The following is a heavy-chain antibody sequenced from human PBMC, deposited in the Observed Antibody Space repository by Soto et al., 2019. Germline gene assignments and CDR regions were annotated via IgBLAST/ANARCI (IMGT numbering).Heavy chain of an antibody. J-gene: IGHJ6*02. CDR2: IIPISDTT. CDR1: GGTFSSYA. D-gene: IGHD2-2*01. Sequence: QVQLVQSGAEVQKPGSSVKVSCKVSGGTFSSYAISWVRQAPGQGLEGMGGIIPISDTTNYAQKFQGRVTIAADESTSTAYMELSSLRSEDTAVYYCARSHGSSTSLEIYYYYCYGMDVWGQGTTVTVSS. CDR3: ARSHGSSTSLEIYYYYCYGMDV. V-gene: IGHV1-69*01.